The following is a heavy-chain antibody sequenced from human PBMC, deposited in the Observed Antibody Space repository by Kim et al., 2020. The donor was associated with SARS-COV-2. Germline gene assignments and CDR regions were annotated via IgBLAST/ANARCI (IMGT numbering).Heavy chain of an antibody. CDR1: GGSISSGGYY. CDR3: ARAKGGGYDFWSGPI. J-gene: IGHJ4*02. V-gene: IGHV4-31*03. CDR2: IYYSGST. D-gene: IGHD3-3*01. Sequence: SETLSLTCTVSGGSISSGGYYLSWIRQHSGKGLEWIGYIYYSGSTNYNPSLKSRVTISVDTSKNQFSLKLSSVTAADTAVYYCARAKGGGYDFWSGPIWGQGTLVTVSS.